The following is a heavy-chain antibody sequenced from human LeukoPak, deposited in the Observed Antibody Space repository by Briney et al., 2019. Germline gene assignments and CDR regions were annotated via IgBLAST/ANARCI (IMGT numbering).Heavy chain of an antibody. J-gene: IGHJ3*02. D-gene: IGHD3-22*01. Sequence: GGSLRLSCAASGFAFSSQAMGWVRQAPGKGLEWVSVISDSGSITYYADSVKGRFTISRDNSKNTLFLQMNSLRAEDTAVYYCARVDWMIGAFDIWGQGTMVTVSS. CDR1: GFAFSSQA. CDR3: ARVDWMIGAFDI. V-gene: IGHV3-23*01. CDR2: ISDSGSIT.